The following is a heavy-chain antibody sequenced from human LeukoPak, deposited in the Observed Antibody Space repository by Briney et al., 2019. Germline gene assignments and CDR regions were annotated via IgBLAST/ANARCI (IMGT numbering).Heavy chain of an antibody. D-gene: IGHD3-10*01. V-gene: IGHV3-21*01. J-gene: IGHJ5*02. Sequence: PGGSLRLSCAASGFTVSSNYMSWVRQAPGKGLEWVSSISSSSSYIYYADSVKGRFTISRDNAKNSLYLQMNSLRAEDTAVYYCASIPMVRGVIPNWFDPWGQGTLVTVSS. CDR1: GFTVSSNY. CDR3: ASIPMVRGVIPNWFDP. CDR2: ISSSSSYI.